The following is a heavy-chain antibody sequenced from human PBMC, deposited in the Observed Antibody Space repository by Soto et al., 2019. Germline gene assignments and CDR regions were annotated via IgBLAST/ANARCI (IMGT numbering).Heavy chain of an antibody. CDR1: GFTFSTYA. CDR3: AKDKYCSGGSCYSDY. CDR2: ISGSGGST. V-gene: IGHV3-23*01. D-gene: IGHD2-15*01. Sequence: GGSLRLSCAASGFTFSTYAMSWVRQAPGKGLEWVSGISGSGGSTYYADSVKGRFTISRDNSKKTLYLQMNSLRAEDTAVYYCAKDKYCSGGSCYSDYWGQGTLVTVSS. J-gene: IGHJ4*02.